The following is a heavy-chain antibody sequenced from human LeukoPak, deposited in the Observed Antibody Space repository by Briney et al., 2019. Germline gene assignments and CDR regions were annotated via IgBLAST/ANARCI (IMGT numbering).Heavy chain of an antibody. CDR2: ISSSSSTI. CDR3: ARGESSAFDY. J-gene: IGHJ4*02. Sequence: HPGGSLRLSCAASGFTFSSYSMNWVRQAPGKGLEWVSYISSSSSTIYYADSVKGRFTISRDNAKNSLYLQMNSLRAEDTAVYYCARGESSAFDYWGQGTLVTVSS. V-gene: IGHV3-48*04. CDR1: GFTFSSYS. D-gene: IGHD6-19*01.